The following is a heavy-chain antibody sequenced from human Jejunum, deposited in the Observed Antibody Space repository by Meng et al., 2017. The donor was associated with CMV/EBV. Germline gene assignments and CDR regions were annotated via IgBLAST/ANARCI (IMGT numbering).Heavy chain of an antibody. J-gene: IGHJ4*02. CDR3: ARGVRMGSTREYSFDF. D-gene: IGHD2/OR15-2a*01. Sequence: QVQLVQSGAEVKKLXXXXLXXCKGSGYNFTGYYLHWLRQVPGQGLEWMGWINPKSGGTKFAQNFQGRVSMTRDTSINTAFMELSRLRSDDTAVYFCARGVRMGSTREYSFDFWGQGTLVTVSS. CDR1: GYNFTGYY. V-gene: IGHV1-2*02. CDR2: INPKSGGT.